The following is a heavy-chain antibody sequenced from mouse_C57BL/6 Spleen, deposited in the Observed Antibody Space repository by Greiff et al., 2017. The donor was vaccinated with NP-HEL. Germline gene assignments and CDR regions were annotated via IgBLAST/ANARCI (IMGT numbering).Heavy chain of an antibody. J-gene: IGHJ4*01. CDR3: ARRWLEGAMDY. V-gene: IGHV5-17*01. Sequence: EVKLMESGGGLVKPGGSLKLSCAASGFTFSDYGMHWVRQAPEKGLEWVAYISSGSSTIYYADTVKGRFTISRDNAKNTLFLQMTSLRSEDTAMYYCARRWLEGAMDYWGQGTSVTVSS. D-gene: IGHD2-3*01. CDR2: ISSGSSTI. CDR1: GFTFSDYG.